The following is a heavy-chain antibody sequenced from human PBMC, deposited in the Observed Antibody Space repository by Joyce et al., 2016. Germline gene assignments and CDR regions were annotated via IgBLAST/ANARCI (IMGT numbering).Heavy chain of an antibody. V-gene: IGHV3-7*03. J-gene: IGHJ3*02. CDR2: ATVE. Sequence: ATVEKYVDSVRGRFTVSRDNARTSLYLQMDSLRPDDTALYYCARDAHFGALDIWGQGTRVTVSS. CDR3: ARDAHFGALDI. D-gene: IGHD3-10*01.